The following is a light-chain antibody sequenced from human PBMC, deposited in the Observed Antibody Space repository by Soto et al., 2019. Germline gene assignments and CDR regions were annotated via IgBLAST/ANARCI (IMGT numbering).Light chain of an antibody. V-gene: IGLV1-44*01. CDR2: SNN. Sequence: QSVLTQPPSASGTPGQRVTISCSGSSSNIGSNTVNWYQQLPGTAPKLLIYSNNQRPSGVPDRFSGSKSGTSASLAISGLQSEDEADYYCAAWDGSHEGVFGTGTKLTVL. CDR3: AAWDGSHEGV. CDR1: SSNIGSNT. J-gene: IGLJ1*01.